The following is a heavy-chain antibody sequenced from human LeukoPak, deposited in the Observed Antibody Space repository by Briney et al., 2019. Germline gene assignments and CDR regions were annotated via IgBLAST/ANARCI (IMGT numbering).Heavy chain of an antibody. CDR1: GFTFSSYA. D-gene: IGHD2-2*01. Sequence: TGGSLRLPCAASGFTFSSYAMNWVRQAPGKGLEWVSYISSSGSTIYYADSVKGRFTISRDNAKNSLYLQMNSLRAEDTAVYYCARGPVTSMDVWGKGTTVTVSS. V-gene: IGHV3-48*03. CDR3: ARGPVTSMDV. CDR2: ISSSGSTI. J-gene: IGHJ6*03.